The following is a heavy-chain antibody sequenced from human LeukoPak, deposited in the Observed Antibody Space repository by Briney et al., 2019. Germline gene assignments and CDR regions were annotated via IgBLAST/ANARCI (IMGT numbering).Heavy chain of an antibody. CDR2: IYYSGST. CDR3: ARHSYYYDSSGYYGPLTD. J-gene: IGHJ4*02. Sequence: SETLSLTCTVSGGSISSSSYYWGWIRQPPGKGLEWIGSIYYSGSTYYNPSLKSRVTISVDTSKNQFSLKLSSVTAADTAVYYCARHSYYYDSSGYYGPLTDWGQGTLVTVSS. CDR1: GGSISSSSYY. D-gene: IGHD3-22*01. V-gene: IGHV4-39*01.